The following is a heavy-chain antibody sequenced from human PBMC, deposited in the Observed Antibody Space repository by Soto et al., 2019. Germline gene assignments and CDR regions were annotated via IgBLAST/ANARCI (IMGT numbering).Heavy chain of an antibody. CDR1: GFTFSSYA. V-gene: IGHV3-30-3*01. Sequence: GGSLRLSCAASGFTFSSYAMHWVRQAPGKGLEWVAVISSGGSEKYYPDSVKGRFTISRDNSKNALYLQMISLRAEDTAVYFCAKDGGRAVAGTLDYWGQGTLVTVSS. D-gene: IGHD6-19*01. J-gene: IGHJ4*02. CDR3: AKDGGRAVAGTLDY. CDR2: ISSGGSEK.